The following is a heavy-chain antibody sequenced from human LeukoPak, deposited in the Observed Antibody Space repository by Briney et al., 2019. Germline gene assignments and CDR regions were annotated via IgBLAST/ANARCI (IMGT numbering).Heavy chain of an antibody. J-gene: IGHJ4*02. CDR1: GFTFSNYD. CDR2: ISYDENNK. Sequence: GRSLRLSCAASGFTFSNYDMHWVRRAPGKGLEWVAVISYDENNKYYSDSVRGRFTISRDNSKNTLYLQMDSLTTEDTAVYYCAKDGADWGQGTLVTVSS. V-gene: IGHV3-30-3*01. D-gene: IGHD3-10*01. CDR3: AKDGAD.